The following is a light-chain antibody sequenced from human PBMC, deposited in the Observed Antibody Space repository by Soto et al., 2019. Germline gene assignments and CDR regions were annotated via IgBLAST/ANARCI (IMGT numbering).Light chain of an antibody. Sequence: QSVLTQPASVSGSPGQSITISCTGTSSDVGGYNFVSWFRQHPGKAPQLLIYEVAHRPSEVSNRFSASKSGNTASLTISGLQPEDEGDYYCSSYTTSTPVVFGGGTKLTVL. CDR1: SSDVGGYNF. CDR2: EVA. V-gene: IGLV2-14*01. J-gene: IGLJ2*01. CDR3: SSYTTSTPVV.